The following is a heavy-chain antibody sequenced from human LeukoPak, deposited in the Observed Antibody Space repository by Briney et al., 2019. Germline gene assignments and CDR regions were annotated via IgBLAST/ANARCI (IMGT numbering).Heavy chain of an antibody. J-gene: IGHJ4*02. D-gene: IGHD3-22*01. Sequence: ASVKVSCKASGYTFTSYGISWVRQAPGQGLEWMGWISTYNGNTNYAQNLQGRVTMTTDTSTSTAYMELRSLRPDDTAVYYCARDLGDYYDSDGYYSARHFTYWGQGTLVTVSS. CDR2: ISTYNGNT. CDR3: ARDLGDYYDSDGYYSARHFTY. CDR1: GYTFTSYG. V-gene: IGHV1-18*01.